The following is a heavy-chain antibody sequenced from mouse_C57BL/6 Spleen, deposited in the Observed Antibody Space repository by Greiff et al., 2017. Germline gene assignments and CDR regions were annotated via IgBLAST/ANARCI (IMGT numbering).Heavy chain of an antibody. CDR3: ARRGEGY. V-gene: IGHV1-59*01. CDR2: IDPSDSYT. CDR1: GYTFTSYW. Sequence: QVQLQQPGAELVRPGTSVKLSCKASGYTFTSYWMHWVKQRPGQGLEWIGVIDPSDSYTNYNQKFKGKATLTVDTSSSTAYMQLSSLTSEDSAVXYCARRGEGYWGQGTTLTVSS. J-gene: IGHJ2*01.